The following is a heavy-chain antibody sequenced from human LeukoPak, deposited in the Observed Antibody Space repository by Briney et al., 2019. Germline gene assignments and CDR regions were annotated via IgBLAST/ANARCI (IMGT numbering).Heavy chain of an antibody. J-gene: IGHJ5*02. D-gene: IGHD1-26*01. CDR3: AKLGGTYFSWFGP. CDR2: ISGTGDTT. V-gene: IGHV3-23*01. CDR1: GFTFSSYA. Sequence: GGSLRLSCAASGFTFSSYAMTWVRQAPGKGLEWVSTISGTGDTTYYADSVKGQFAISRDNSKNTLYLQMNSLRAEDTAVYYCAKLGGTYFSWFGPWGQGTLVTVSS.